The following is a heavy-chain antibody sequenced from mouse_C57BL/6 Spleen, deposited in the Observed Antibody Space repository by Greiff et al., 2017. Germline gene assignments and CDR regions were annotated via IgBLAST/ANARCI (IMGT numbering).Heavy chain of an antibody. CDR3: AIYDGSPYYLDY. D-gene: IGHD2-3*01. J-gene: IGHJ2*01. Sequence: QVQLQPPGAELVQPGASVKVSCKASGYTFTSYWMHWVQQRPGQGLEWIGRIHPSDSDTNYNQKFKGKATLTVEKSSSKAYMKLHSLTSKDSAVYYCAIYDGSPYYLDYWGQGTTLTVSS. CDR1: GYTFTSYW. CDR2: IHPSDSDT. V-gene: IGHV1-74*01.